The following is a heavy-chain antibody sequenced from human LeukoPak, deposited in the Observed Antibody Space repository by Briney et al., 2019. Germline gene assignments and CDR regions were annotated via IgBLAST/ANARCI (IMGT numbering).Heavy chain of an antibody. D-gene: IGHD2-15*01. CDR1: GFTFSSYA. CDR2: ISGSGGST. CDR3: AKDFLGPWATHYYYGMDV. Sequence: GGSLRLSCAASGFTFSSYAMSWVRQAPGKGLEWVSAISGSGGSTYYADSVKGRFTISRDNSKNTLYLQMNSLRAEDTAVYYCAKDFLGPWATHYYYGMDVWGQGTTVTVSS. V-gene: IGHV3-23*01. J-gene: IGHJ6*02.